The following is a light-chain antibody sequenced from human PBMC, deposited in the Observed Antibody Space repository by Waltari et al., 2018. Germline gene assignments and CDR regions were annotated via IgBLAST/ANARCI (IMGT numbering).Light chain of an antibody. J-gene: IGLJ3*02. CDR3: LLYNGGGWV. CDR2: TAI. V-gene: IGLV7-43*01. CDR1: TGAVTSAYY. Sequence: QTVVTQEPSLTVSPGGTVTLTCASSTGAVTSAYYPNWFQQKPGQAPRALIYTAINKRSWPPARFSGSLLGGKAALTLSGVQPEDEAEYYCLLYNGGGWVFGGGTQLTVL.